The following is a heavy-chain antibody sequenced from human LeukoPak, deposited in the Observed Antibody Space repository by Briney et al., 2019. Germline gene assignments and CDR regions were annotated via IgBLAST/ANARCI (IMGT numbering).Heavy chain of an antibody. V-gene: IGHV1-18*01. CDR2: ISAYNGNT. CDR3: ARVNDYDGPGFFDY. CDR1: GYTFTSYG. D-gene: IGHD4-17*01. Sequence: ASVKVSCKASGYTFTSYGIGWVRQAPGQGLEWMGWISAYNGNTNYAQKLQGRVTMTTDTSTSTAYMELRSLRSDDTAVYYCARVNDYDGPGFFDYLGQGTLVTVSS. J-gene: IGHJ4*02.